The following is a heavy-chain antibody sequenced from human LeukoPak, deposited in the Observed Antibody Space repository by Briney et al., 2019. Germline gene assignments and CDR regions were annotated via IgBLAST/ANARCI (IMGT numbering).Heavy chain of an antibody. CDR1: GGAFSGYY. CDR3: ARGMDDYGDYEGHSRYYYYMDV. J-gene: IGHJ6*03. Sequence: PSETLSLTCAVYGGAFSGYYWSWIRQPRGKGLEWIGEINHSGNTNYKPSLKSRVTISVDTSKKQFYLKLSSVTAADTAVYYCARGMDDYGDYEGHSRYYYYMDVWRKGTTVTVPS. V-gene: IGHV4-34*01. CDR2: INHSGNT. D-gene: IGHD4-17*01.